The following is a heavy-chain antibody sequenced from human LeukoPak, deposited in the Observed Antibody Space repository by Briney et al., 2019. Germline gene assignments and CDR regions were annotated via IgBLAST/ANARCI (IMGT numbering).Heavy chain of an antibody. CDR3: ARAPYDFWSGSNNWFDP. V-gene: IGHV1-2*02. CDR2: INPNSGGT. CDR1: GYTXTSSY. J-gene: IGHJ5*02. D-gene: IGHD3-3*01. Sequence: ASVKVSCKASGYTXTSSYMHRVRQAPGQGLEWMEWINPNSGGTNYAQKFQGRVTMTRDTSISTAYMELSRLRSDDTAVYYCARAPYDFWSGSNNWFDPWGQGTLVTVSS.